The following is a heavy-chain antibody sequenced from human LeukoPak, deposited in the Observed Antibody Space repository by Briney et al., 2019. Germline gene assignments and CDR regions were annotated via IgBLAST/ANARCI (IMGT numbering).Heavy chain of an antibody. D-gene: IGHD3-10*01. CDR2: INPNSGGT. Sequence: ASVKVSCTASGYTFTVYYMHWVRQAPGQGLEWMGRINPNSGGTNYAQKFQGRVTMTRDTSISTAYMELSRLRSDDTAVYYCARGLLWFGELSAYWGQGTLVTVSS. CDR1: GYTFTVYY. J-gene: IGHJ4*02. V-gene: IGHV1-2*06. CDR3: ARGLLWFGELSAY.